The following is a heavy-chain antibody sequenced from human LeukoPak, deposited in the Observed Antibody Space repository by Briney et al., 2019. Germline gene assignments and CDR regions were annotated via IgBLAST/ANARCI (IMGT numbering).Heavy chain of an antibody. D-gene: IGHD3-22*01. CDR1: GGSFSGYY. CDR2: INHSGST. J-gene: IGHJ5*02. V-gene: IGHV4-34*01. CDR3: ARATYYYDSSGYKTSNWFDP. Sequence: SETLSLTCAVYGGSFSGYYWSWIRQPPGKGLEWIGEINHSGSTNYNPSLKSRVTISVDTSKNQFSLKLSSVTATDTAVYYCARATYYYDSSGYKTSNWFDPWGQGTLVTVSS.